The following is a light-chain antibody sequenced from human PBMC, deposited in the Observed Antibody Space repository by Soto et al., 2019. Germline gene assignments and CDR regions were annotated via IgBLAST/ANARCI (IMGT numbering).Light chain of an antibody. Sequence: DVVMTQTPLSLSVAPGQPASNSCKSSQSLLHITGETFLFWYLQKPGQSPQLLIYEVSTRVSGVPDRFSGSGSGTDFTLEISRVETDDVGIYYCMQSTQLPPTFGQGTRLEIK. J-gene: IGKJ5*01. CDR2: EVS. CDR3: MQSTQLPPT. V-gene: IGKV2D-29*02. CDR1: QSLLHITGETF.